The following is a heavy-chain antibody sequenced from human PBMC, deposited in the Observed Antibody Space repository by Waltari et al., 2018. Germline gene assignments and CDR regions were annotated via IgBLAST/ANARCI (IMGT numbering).Heavy chain of an antibody. CDR3: AKVFAVAGTAHFDY. CDR2: IYSGGST. J-gene: IGHJ4*02. V-gene: IGHV3-23*03. D-gene: IGHD6-19*01. CDR1: GFTFSSYA. Sequence: EVQLLESGGGLVQPGGSLRLSCAASGFTFSSYAMSWVRQAPGKGLEWVSVIYSGGSTYYADSVKGRFTISRDNSKNTLYLQMNSLRAEDTAVYYCAKVFAVAGTAHFDYWGQGTLVTVSS.